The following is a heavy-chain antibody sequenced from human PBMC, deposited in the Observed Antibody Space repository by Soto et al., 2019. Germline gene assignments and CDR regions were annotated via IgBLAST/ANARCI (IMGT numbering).Heavy chain of an antibody. CDR2: MNPNSGNT. D-gene: IGHD3-10*01. CDR1: GYTFTSYY. CDR3: ARGGVFFFAAPTNPFDY. Sequence: ASVKVSCKASGYTFTSYYINWVRQATGQGLEWMGWMNPNSGNTGYAQKFQGRVTMTRSTSISTAYMELSSLRSEDTAVYYCARGGVFFFAAPTNPFDYWGQGTLVTVSS. J-gene: IGHJ4*02. V-gene: IGHV1-8*01.